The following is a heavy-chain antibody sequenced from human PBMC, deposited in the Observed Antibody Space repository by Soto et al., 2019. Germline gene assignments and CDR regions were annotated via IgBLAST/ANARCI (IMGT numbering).Heavy chain of an antibody. Sequence: SLRLSCAASGFTLTIYGMNWVRQAPGQGLEWVAVISYDGSNKYYADSVKGRFTISRDISKNTLYLQMNSLRAEDTAVYYCAKETPSRRPYYDNTGYYYFDSWGQGTLVTVSS. CDR2: ISYDGSNK. V-gene: IGHV3-30*18. D-gene: IGHD3-22*01. CDR3: AKETPSRRPYYDNTGYYYFDS. J-gene: IGHJ4*02. CDR1: GFTLTIYG.